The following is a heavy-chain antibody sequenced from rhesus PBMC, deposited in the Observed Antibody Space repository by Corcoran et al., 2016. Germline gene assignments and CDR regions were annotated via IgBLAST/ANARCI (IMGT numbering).Heavy chain of an antibody. CDR1: GGSISSNY. CDR2: YSGRGGSP. D-gene: IGHD5-36*01. Sequence: QLQLQESGPGLVKPSETLSLTCAVSGGSISSNYWIWIRQPPGKGLEWIGRYSGRGGSPDYNPSLKSRVTISTDTSKNQFSLKLSSVTAADTAVYYCARDRALWNSYGTNFDYWGQGVLVTVSS. V-gene: IGHV4-173*01. J-gene: IGHJ4*01. CDR3: ARDRALWNSYGTNFDY.